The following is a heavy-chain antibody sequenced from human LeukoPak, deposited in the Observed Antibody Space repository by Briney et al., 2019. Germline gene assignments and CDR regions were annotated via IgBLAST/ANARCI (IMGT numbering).Heavy chain of an antibody. CDR1: GGSISSNYW. CDR2: IYHSGSI. Sequence: SETLSLTCAVSGGSISSNYWWSWVRQPPGKGLEWIGEIYHSGSINYNPSLKSRVTISVDKSKNQFSLKLSSVTAADTAVYYCARDHLPDGYDILTGYYPVDYWGQGTLVTVSS. CDR3: ARDHLPDGYDILTGYYPVDY. J-gene: IGHJ4*02. V-gene: IGHV4-4*02. D-gene: IGHD3-9*01.